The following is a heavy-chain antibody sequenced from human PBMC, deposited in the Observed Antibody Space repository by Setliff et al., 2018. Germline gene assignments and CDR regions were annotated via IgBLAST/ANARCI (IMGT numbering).Heavy chain of an antibody. D-gene: IGHD3-10*01. V-gene: IGHV4-34*01. CDR1: GDSFSGYF. CDR2: IDQSGST. CDR3: ARSLGSGSYYGSRPFHSDY. Sequence: SETLSLTCAVYGDSFSGYFWTWIRQPPGRGLEWIGDIDQSGSTNFNPSLKSRVTISGDRSKNQFSLELSSVTAADTAVYYCARSLGSGSYYGSRPFHSDYWGQGILVTVSS. J-gene: IGHJ4*02.